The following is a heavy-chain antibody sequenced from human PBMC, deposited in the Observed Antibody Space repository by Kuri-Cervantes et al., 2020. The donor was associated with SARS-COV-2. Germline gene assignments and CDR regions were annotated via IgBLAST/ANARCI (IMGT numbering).Heavy chain of an antibody. D-gene: IGHD3-3*01. V-gene: IGHV4-61*01. CDR1: GGSVSSGSYY. CDR2: IYYSGST. Sequence: GSLRLSCTVSGGSVSSGSYYWSWIRQPPGKGLEWIGYIYYSGSTNYNPSLKSRVTISVDTSKNQFSLKLSSVTAADTAVYYCARWCGRTNYDLGYYYMDVWGKGTTVTVSS. CDR3: ARWCGRTNYDLGYYYMDV. J-gene: IGHJ6*03.